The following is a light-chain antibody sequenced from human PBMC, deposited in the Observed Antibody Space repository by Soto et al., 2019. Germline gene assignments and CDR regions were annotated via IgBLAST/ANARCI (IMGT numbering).Light chain of an antibody. Sequence: EIVLTQSPATLSLSPGERATLSCRASQSVRNQLAWYQQKPGQAPRLLIYDSSNRATGIPGRFSGSRSGTDFTLNISSLGPEDFAVYYRQQRKNWPLTFGQGTKVEIK. V-gene: IGKV3-11*01. CDR2: DSS. J-gene: IGKJ1*01. CDR3: QQRKNWPLT. CDR1: QSVRNQ.